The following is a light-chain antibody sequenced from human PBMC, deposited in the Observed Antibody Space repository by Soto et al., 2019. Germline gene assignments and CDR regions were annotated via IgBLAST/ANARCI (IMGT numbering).Light chain of an antibody. Sequence: EIVMAQSPATLSVSPGARATLSCGASQRVSINLAWYQHKPGQAPRLLIYDASDRATGIPARFSGSGSGTDFTLTISSLEPEDFAVYYCQQYGSSPLTFGGGTKV. J-gene: IGKJ4*01. CDR3: QQYGSSPLT. CDR2: DAS. CDR1: QRVSIN. V-gene: IGKV3D-15*02.